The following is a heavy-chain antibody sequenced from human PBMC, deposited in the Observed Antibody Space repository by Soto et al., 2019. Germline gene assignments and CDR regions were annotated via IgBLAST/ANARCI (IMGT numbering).Heavy chain of an antibody. Sequence: QVQLQESGPGLVKSSETLSLICFVSGAALGSRQSYWNWIRQAPGKVLEWIGQTFVTGATKYSASLNSRETMSGDPSKSQISMTLTWVTAADSATYVCARGRADSAGIIVGRRRDVWCKGSTVTVSS. CDR3: ARGRADSAGIIVGRRRDV. CDR1: GAALGSRQSY. J-gene: IGHJ6*04. CDR2: TFVTGAT. D-gene: IGHD2-15*01. V-gene: IGHV4-61*01.